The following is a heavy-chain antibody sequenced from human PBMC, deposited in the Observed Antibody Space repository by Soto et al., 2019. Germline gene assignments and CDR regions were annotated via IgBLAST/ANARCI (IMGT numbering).Heavy chain of an antibody. CDR1: GTSVSSGRYF. CDR2: IYSSGST. J-gene: IGHJ6*02. V-gene: IGHV4-61*01. D-gene: IGHD3-3*01. CDR3: ARDWSEREYFCYDARYYYDMDF. Sequence: SETLSLTCTVSGTSVSSGRYFWNWIRQTPGKGLEWIGYIYSSGSTDYNPSLKSRVTISVDTSKNQFSLKLSSVTAADTAVYYCARDWSEREYFCYDARYYYDMDFRAQRTTVTVSS.